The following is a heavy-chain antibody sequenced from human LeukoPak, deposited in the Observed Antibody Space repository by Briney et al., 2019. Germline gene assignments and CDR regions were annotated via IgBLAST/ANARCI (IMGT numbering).Heavy chain of an antibody. V-gene: IGHV1-69*04. CDR2: INPIHGRA. CDR1: GSTFSSYA. Sequence: SVKLSCKASGSTFSSYAISWVRQAPGQGLEWMGRINPIHGRANYAQKFQGRVTITMAKSTTTAYLELRSIRSEDTAAYYCSRGTGERGIAAGGLMGGYWFDPWGQGTLVTVSS. CDR3: SRGTGERGIAAGGLMGGYWFDP. D-gene: IGHD6-13*01. J-gene: IGHJ5*02.